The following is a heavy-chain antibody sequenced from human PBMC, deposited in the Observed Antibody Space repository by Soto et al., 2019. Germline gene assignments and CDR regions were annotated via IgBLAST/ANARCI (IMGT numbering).Heavy chain of an antibody. V-gene: IGHV1-46*02. CDR1: GYTFNTYY. D-gene: IGHD2-21*02. Sequence: QVQLVQSGAEVRKPGASVKVSCKASGYTFNTYYLHWLRQAPGQALEWMGVIHPSGVGTTYAQKFLGGVTVTRDTSTTTVFMELSSLRSDDTAVYYCARGGHIAVVTASFDNWGQGTLVTVSS. CDR2: IHPSGVGT. CDR3: ARGGHIAVVTASFDN. J-gene: IGHJ4*02.